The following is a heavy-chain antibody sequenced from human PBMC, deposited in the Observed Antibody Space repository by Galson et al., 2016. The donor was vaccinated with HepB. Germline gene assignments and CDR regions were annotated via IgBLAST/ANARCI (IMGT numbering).Heavy chain of an antibody. CDR3: TMISWSTSSGFGF. D-gene: IGHD3-22*01. CDR2: VSGSGDNT. CDR1: GFTFINYG. V-gene: IGHV3-23*01. J-gene: IGHJ4*02. Sequence: SLRLSCAASGFTFINYGMSWVRQAPGEGLEWVSAVSGSGDNTYYADSVKGRFTISRDNSRNTVYVQINSLRAEDTAIYYCTMISWSTSSGFGFWGQGTRVTVSS.